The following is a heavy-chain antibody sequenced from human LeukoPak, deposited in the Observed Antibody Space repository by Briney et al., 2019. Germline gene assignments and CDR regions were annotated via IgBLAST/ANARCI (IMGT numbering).Heavy chain of an antibody. Sequence: SETLSLTCTVSGGSISSYYWNWIRQPPGKGLEWIGYIYYSGRTNYNPSLKSRVTISVDTSKNQYSLNLTSVTAADTAVYYCARFTPQGYGWGGYNRFDRWGQGTLVTVSS. CDR1: GGSISSYY. J-gene: IGHJ5*02. CDR3: ARFTPQGYGWGGYNRFDR. CDR2: IYYSGRT. D-gene: IGHD5-24*01. V-gene: IGHV4-59*01.